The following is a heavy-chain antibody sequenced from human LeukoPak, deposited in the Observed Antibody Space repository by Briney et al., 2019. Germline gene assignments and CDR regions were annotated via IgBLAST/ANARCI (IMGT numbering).Heavy chain of an antibody. Sequence: GRSLRLSCAASGFTFSSYGMHWVRQAPGKGLEWVAVISYDGSNKYYADSVKGRFTISRDNSKNTLYLQMNSLRAEDTAVYYCAKDSRSDYYSDYWGQGTLVTVSS. D-gene: IGHD2-21*02. V-gene: IGHV3-30*18. CDR2: ISYDGSNK. CDR3: AKDSRSDYYSDY. J-gene: IGHJ4*02. CDR1: GFTFSSYG.